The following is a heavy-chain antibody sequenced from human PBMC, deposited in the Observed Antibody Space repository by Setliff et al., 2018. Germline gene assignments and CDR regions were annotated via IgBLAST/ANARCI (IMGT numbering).Heavy chain of an antibody. CDR2: INAGNGNT. Sequence: VKVSCKASGYTFTSYAMHWVRQAPGQRLEWMGWINAGNGNTKYSQKFQGRVTITRDTSASTAYMELSSLRSEDTAVYYCARDKLWLMGYYYYYYMDVWGKGTTVTSP. D-gene: IGHD5-18*01. J-gene: IGHJ6*03. CDR1: GYTFTSYA. V-gene: IGHV1-3*01. CDR3: ARDKLWLMGYYYYYYMDV.